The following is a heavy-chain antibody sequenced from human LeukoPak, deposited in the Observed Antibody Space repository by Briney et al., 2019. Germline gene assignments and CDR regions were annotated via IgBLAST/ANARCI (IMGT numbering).Heavy chain of an antibody. CDR1: GFTFSSYS. V-gene: IGHV3-7*01. Sequence: GGSLRLSCVASGFTFSSYSMNWVRQAPGKGLECVANINQDGSDKYYVDSVKGRFTISRDNTKNSLYLQMNSLRAEDTAVYYCVGGDYWGQGTLVTVSS. J-gene: IGHJ4*02. CDR3: VGGDY. CDR2: INQDGSDK.